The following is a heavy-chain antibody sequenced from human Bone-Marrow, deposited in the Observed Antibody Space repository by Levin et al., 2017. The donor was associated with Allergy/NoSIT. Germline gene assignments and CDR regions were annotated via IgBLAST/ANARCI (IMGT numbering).Heavy chain of an antibody. V-gene: IGHV3-48*02. CDR3: ASGYSSGWYGIDY. J-gene: IGHJ4*02. CDR2: ISGSSSSI. Sequence: TFSSYSMRWVRQAPGKGLEWVSYISGSSSSIYYADSAKGRFTISRDNAKNSLYLQMDSLRDEDTAVYYCASGYSSGWYGIDYWGQGTLVTVSS. CDR1: TFSSYS. D-gene: IGHD6-19*01.